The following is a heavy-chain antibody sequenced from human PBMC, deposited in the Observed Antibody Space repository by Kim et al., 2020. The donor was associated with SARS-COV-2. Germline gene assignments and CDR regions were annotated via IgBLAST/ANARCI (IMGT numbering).Heavy chain of an antibody. CDR2: K. D-gene: IGHD6-19*01. CDR3: AKVLSHSSGWDY. J-gene: IGHJ4*02. V-gene: IGHV3-30*02. Sequence: KYYADPVKGRFTISRDNSKNTLYLQMNSLRAEDTAVYYCAKVLSHSSGWDYWGQGTLVTVSS.